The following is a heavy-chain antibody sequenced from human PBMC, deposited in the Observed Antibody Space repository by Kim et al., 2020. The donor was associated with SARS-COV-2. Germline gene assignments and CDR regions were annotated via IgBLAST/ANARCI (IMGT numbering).Heavy chain of an antibody. Sequence: KQDGSEKYYVDSVKSRFTSTRDNAKNSLYLQMNSLRAEDTAVYYCARVNTWGQGTLVTVSS. CDR3: ARVNT. V-gene: IGHV3-7*01. J-gene: IGHJ5*02. CDR2: KQDGSEK.